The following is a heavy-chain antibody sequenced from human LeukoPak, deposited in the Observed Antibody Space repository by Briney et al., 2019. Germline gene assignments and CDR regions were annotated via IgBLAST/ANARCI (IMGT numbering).Heavy chain of an antibody. Sequence: GASVKVSCKASGGTFSSYAISWVRQAPGQGLEWMGGIIPIFGTANYAQKFQGRVTITADKSTSTAYMELSSLRSEDTAVYYCARKPFDGGDYGAFDIWGQGTMVTVSS. J-gene: IGHJ3*02. CDR3: ARKPFDGGDYGAFDI. V-gene: IGHV1-69*06. CDR1: GGTFSSYA. D-gene: IGHD4-17*01. CDR2: IIPIFGTA.